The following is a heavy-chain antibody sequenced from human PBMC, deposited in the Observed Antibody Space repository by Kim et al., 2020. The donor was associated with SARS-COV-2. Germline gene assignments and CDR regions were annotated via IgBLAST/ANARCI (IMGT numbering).Heavy chain of an antibody. J-gene: IGHJ4*02. Sequence: GGSLRLSCAASGFTFSSYWMSWVRQAPGKGLEWVANIKQDGSEKYYVDSVKGRFTISRDNAKNSLYLQMNSLRAEDTAVYYCARLRRDGYNQLNDYWGQGTLVTVSS. CDR1: GFTFSSYW. D-gene: IGHD5-12*01. CDR3: ARLRRDGYNQLNDY. CDR2: IKQDGSEK. V-gene: IGHV3-7*03.